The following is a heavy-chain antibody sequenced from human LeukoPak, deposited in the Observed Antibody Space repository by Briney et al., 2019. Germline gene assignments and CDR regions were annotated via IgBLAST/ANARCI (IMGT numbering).Heavy chain of an antibody. CDR1: GYTFTSYD. CDR3: ARGPREGFGESHSDY. D-gene: IGHD3-10*01. Sequence: ASVKVSCKASGYTFTSYDINWVRQATGQGLEWMGWMNPNSGNTGYAQKFQGRITMTRNTSISTAYMELSSLRSEDTAVYYCARGPREGFGESHSDYWGQVALVTVSS. V-gene: IGHV1-8*01. CDR2: MNPNSGNT. J-gene: IGHJ4*02.